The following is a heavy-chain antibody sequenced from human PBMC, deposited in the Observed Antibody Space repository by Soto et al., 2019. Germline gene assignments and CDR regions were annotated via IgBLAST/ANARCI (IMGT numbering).Heavy chain of an antibody. D-gene: IGHD3-10*01. V-gene: IGHV4-39*01. CDR1: GDSINSDNYY. CDR3: ARRSYYGSGSIFDY. J-gene: IGHJ4*02. Sequence: SETLSLTCSVSGDSINSDNYYWGWIRQPPGKGLEWIGSIYYRGNTYYNPSLKTRVTISLDKSKNQFSLKVSSVTAADTAVYYCARRSYYGSGSIFDYWGQGTLVTVSS. CDR2: IYYRGNT.